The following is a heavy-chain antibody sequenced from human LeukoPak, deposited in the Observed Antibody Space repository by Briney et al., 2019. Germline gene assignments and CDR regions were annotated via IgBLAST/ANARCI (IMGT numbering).Heavy chain of an antibody. CDR1: GYTFTSYG. V-gene: IGHV1-18*01. Sequence: GASVKVSCKASGYTFTSYGISWVRQAPGQGLEWVGWMSAYNGNTNYAQKLQGRVTMTTDTSTSTAYMELGSLRSDDTAVYYCARYHRMGELLDYFDYWGQGTLVTVSS. D-gene: IGHD1-26*01. CDR3: ARYHRMGELLDYFDY. J-gene: IGHJ4*02. CDR2: MSAYNGNT.